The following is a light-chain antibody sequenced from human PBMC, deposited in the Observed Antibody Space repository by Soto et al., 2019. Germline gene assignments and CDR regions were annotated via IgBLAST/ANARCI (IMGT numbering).Light chain of an antibody. CDR1: QNISNNY. CDR3: QQYGSSPRT. Sequence: EIVLTQSPGTLSLSPGERATLSCRASQNISNNYLTWYQQKPGQAPRLLIYGASSRATGIPDRFSGSGSGIDFTLTISRLDPEDFAVFYCQQYGSSPRTFGQGTKVEIK. J-gene: IGKJ1*01. CDR2: GAS. V-gene: IGKV3-20*01.